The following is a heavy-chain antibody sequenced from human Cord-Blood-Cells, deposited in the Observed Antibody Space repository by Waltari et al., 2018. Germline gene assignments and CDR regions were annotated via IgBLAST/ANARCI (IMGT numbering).Heavy chain of an antibody. V-gene: IGHV3-30*04. D-gene: IGHD7-27*01. J-gene: IGHJ5*02. CDR3: AREGVNWGSASWFDP. Sequence: QVQLVESGGGVVQPGRSLRLSCAASGFTFSSYAMHCVRQAPGKGLEWVAVISYDGSNKYYADSVKGRFTISRDNSKNTLYLQMNSLRAEDTAVYYCAREGVNWGSASWFDPWGQGTLVTVSS. CDR2: ISYDGSNK. CDR1: GFTFSSYA.